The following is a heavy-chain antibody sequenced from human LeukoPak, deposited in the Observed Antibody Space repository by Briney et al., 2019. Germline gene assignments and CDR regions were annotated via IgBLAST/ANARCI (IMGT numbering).Heavy chain of an antibody. V-gene: IGHV4-30-2*01. D-gene: IGHD2-15*01. CDR3: ARGLLLGYCSGGSCYSWFDP. CDR1: GVSISSGGYY. Sequence: SETLSLTCTVSGVSISSGGYYWSWIRQHPGKGLEWVGYIYHSGSTYYNPSLKSRVTISVDRSKNQFSLKLSSVTAADTAVYYCARGLLLGYCSGGSCYSWFDPWGQGTLVTVSS. CDR2: IYHSGST. J-gene: IGHJ5*02.